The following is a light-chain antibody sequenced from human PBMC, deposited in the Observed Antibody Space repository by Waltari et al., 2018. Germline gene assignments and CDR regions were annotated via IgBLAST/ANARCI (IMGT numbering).Light chain of an antibody. CDR3: QQYYSTSPLT. CDR2: WAS. V-gene: IGKV4-1*01. J-gene: IGKJ4*01. CDR1: QSVLYSSDNKNY. Sequence: IVMTQSPDSLAVSLGERATINCKSSQSVLYSSDNKNYLAWYQQKPGQPPKLLILWASARETGVPDRFSGSGSGTDFTLTISSLQAEDVAVYYCQQYYSTSPLTFGGGTKVEIK.